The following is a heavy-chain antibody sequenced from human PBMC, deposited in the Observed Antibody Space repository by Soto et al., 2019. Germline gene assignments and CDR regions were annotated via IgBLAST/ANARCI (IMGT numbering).Heavy chain of an antibody. Sequence: EVQLWESGGGLVQPGGSLRLSCAASGCTFSSYAMSWVRQAPGKGLEWVSVISGSGDSTYYADSVRGRFTISRDNSKNTLYLQMNSLRAEDTAVYYCAKDRDGAAAGPTKFYGMDVWGQGTTVTVSS. CDR1: GCTFSSYA. V-gene: IGHV3-23*01. J-gene: IGHJ6*02. CDR2: ISGSGDST. CDR3: AKDRDGAAAGPTKFYGMDV. D-gene: IGHD6-13*01.